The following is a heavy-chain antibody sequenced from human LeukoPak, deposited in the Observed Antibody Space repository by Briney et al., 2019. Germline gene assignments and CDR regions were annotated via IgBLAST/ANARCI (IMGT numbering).Heavy chain of an antibody. CDR2: IYYSGST. D-gene: IGHD3-22*01. Sequence: SETLSLTCTVSGGSISSHYWSWIRQPPGQGLEWIGYIYYSGSTNYNPSLKSRVTISVDTSKNQFSLKLSSVTAADTAVYYCARGGNYYDSTWVYYFDYWGQGTLVTVSS. V-gene: IGHV4-59*11. CDR1: GGSISSHY. J-gene: IGHJ4*02. CDR3: ARGGNYYDSTWVYYFDY.